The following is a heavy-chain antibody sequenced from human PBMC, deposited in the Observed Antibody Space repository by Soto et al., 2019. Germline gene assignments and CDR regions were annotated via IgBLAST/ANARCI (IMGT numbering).Heavy chain of an antibody. D-gene: IGHD7-27*01. CDR1: GFTVSSNY. J-gene: IGHJ3*02. CDR2: IYSGGST. CDR3: ARDGGELGGAFDI. Sequence: GGSLRLSCAASGFTVSSNYMSWVRQAPGKGLEWVSVIYSGGSTYYADSVKGRFTISRDNSKNTLYLQMNSLRAEDTAVYYCARDGGELGGAFDIWGQGTMVTVSS. V-gene: IGHV3-53*01.